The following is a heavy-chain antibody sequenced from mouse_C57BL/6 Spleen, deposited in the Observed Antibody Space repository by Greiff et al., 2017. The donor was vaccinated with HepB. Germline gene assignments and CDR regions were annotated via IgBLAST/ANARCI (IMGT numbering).Heavy chain of an antibody. D-gene: IGHD3-1*01. J-gene: IGHJ3*01. Sequence: QVQLKESGAELVKPGASVKISCKASGYAFSSYWMNWVKQRPGKGLEWIGQIYPGDGDTNYNGKFKGKATLTADKSSSTAYMQLSSLTSEDSAVYFCASGPSIAYWGQGTLVTVSA. CDR2: IYPGDGDT. CDR1: GYAFSSYW. CDR3: ASGPSIAY. V-gene: IGHV1-80*01.